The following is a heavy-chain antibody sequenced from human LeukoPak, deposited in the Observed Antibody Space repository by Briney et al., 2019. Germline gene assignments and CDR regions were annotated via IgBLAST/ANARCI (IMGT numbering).Heavy chain of an antibody. CDR3: ARVVQSTDSSGLYLPEYFQH. CDR2: IYHSGST. J-gene: IGHJ1*01. V-gene: IGHV4-38-2*01. CDR1: GFTFSNYG. D-gene: IGHD3-22*01. Sequence: GSLRLSCAASGFTFSNYGISWVRQAPGKGLEWIGSIYHSGSTYYNPSLKSRVTISVDTSKNQFSLKLSSVTAADTAVYYCARVVQSTDSSGLYLPEYFQHWGQGTLVTVSS.